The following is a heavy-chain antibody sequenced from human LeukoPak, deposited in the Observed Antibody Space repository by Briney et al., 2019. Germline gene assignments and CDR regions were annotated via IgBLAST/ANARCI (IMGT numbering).Heavy chain of an antibody. CDR3: ARSGYCSSTSCYASVVYWFDP. CDR2: IIPIFGTA. D-gene: IGHD2-2*01. V-gene: IGHV1-69*13. CDR1: GGTFSSYA. Sequence: GASVKVSCKASGGTFSSYAISWVRQAPGQGLEWMGGIIPIFGTANYAQKFQGRVTITADESTSTAYMELSSLRSEDTAVYYCARSGYCSSTSCYASVVYWFDPWGQGTLVTVSS. J-gene: IGHJ5*02.